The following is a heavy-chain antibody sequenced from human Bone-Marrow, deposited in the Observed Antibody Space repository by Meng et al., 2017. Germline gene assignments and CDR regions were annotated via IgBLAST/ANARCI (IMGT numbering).Heavy chain of an antibody. CDR2: ISSSGSTT. V-gene: IGHV3-48*04. CDR1: GFTFTNAW. J-gene: IGHJ3*02. CDR3: AREKKYYYGSGSAFDI. Sequence: GGSLRLSCAASGFTFTNAWMTWVRQAPGKGLEWVSYISSSGSTTYYADSVKGRFTISRDNAKNSLYLQMNSLRAEDTAVYYCAREKKYYYGSGSAFDIWGQGTMVTVSS. D-gene: IGHD3-10*01.